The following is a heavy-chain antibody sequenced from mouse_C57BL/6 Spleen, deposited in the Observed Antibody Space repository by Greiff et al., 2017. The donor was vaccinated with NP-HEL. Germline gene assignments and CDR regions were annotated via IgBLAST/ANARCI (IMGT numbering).Heavy chain of an antibody. V-gene: IGHV1-53*01. CDR2: INPSNGGT. J-gene: IGHJ3*01. CDR1: GYTFTSYW. CDR3: AREGDGNYGFAY. D-gene: IGHD2-1*01. Sequence: QVHVKQPGTELVKPGASVKLSCKASGYTFTSYWMHWVKQRPGQGLEWIGNINPSNGGTNYNEKFKSKATLTVDKSSSTAYMQLSSLTSEDSAVYYCAREGDGNYGFAYWGQGTLVTVSA.